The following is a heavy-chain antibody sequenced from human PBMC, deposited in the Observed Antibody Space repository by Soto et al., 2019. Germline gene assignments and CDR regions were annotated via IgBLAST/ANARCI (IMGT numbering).Heavy chain of an antibody. Sequence: QVQLQQWGAGLLKPSETLSLTCAVYGGSFSGYYWSWIRQPPGKGLEWIGEINHSGSTNYNPSLKSRVTLSVDTSKNQFSLKLSSVTAADTAVYYCARDILTGLDYWGQGTLVTVSS. D-gene: IGHD3-9*01. J-gene: IGHJ4*02. V-gene: IGHV4-34*01. CDR1: GGSFSGYY. CDR3: ARDILTGLDY. CDR2: INHSGST.